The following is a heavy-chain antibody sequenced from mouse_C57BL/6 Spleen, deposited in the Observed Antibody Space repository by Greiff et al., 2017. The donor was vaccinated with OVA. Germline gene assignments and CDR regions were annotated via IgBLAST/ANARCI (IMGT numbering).Heavy chain of an antibody. Sequence: VQLQESGAELVRPGASVTLSCKASGYTFTDYEMHWVKQTPVHGLEWIGAIDPETGGTAYNQKFKGKAILTADKSSSTAYMKLRSLTSEDSAVYYCTRLGIYYDYDEGYWGQGTTLTVSS. V-gene: IGHV1-15*01. J-gene: IGHJ2*01. CDR3: TRLGIYYDYDEGY. CDR1: GYTFTDYE. CDR2: IDPETGGT. D-gene: IGHD2-4*01.